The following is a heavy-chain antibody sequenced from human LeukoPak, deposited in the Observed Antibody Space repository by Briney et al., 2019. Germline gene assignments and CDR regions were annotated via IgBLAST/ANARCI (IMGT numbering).Heavy chain of an antibody. D-gene: IGHD2-15*01. CDR2: ISSSSSYI. J-gene: IGHJ6*03. CDR1: GFTFSSYS. V-gene: IGHV3-21*01. Sequence: GGSLRLSCAASGFTFSSYSMNWVRQAPGKGLEWVSSISSSSSYIYYADSVKGRFTISRDNAKNSLYLQMNSLRAEDTAVYYCARDGSGPYYYYYMDVWGKGTTVTVSS. CDR3: ARDGSGPYYYYYMDV.